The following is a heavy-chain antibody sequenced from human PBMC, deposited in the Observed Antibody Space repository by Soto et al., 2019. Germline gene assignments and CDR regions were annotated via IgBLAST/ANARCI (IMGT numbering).Heavy chain of an antibody. V-gene: IGHV4-30-4*01. D-gene: IGHD3-22*01. Sequence: LSLTWAVSGASVTSDDYYWSWIRQPPGKGLEWIGYIYHSGSTYYNPSLKSRVSISIDTSQNQFSLKLTSLTAADTAVYYCARDPIFYYASSGYGGSYFDYWGQGSRVTVSS. CDR1: GASVTSDDYY. CDR2: IYHSGST. J-gene: IGHJ4*02. CDR3: ARDPIFYYASSGYGGSYFDY.